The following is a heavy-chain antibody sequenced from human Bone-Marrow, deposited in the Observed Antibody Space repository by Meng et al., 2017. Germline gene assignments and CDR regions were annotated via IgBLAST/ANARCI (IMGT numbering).Heavy chain of an antibody. D-gene: IGHD3-22*01. CDR3: TTDPLPPPVLLQDY. Sequence: GESLKISCAASGFTFSNAWMSWVRQAPGKGLEWVGRIKSKTDGGTTDYAAPVKGRFTISRDDSKNTLYLQMNSLKTEDTAVYYCTTDPLPPPVLLQDYWGQGTLVTVSS. CDR1: GFTFSNAW. CDR2: IKSKTDGGTT. V-gene: IGHV3-15*01. J-gene: IGHJ4*02.